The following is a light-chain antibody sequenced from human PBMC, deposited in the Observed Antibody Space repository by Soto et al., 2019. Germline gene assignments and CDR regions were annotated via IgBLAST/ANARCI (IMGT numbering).Light chain of an antibody. J-gene: IGKJ1*01. CDR2: KTS. CDR1: QSISSW. V-gene: IGKV1-5*03. CDR3: QHYNDYSWT. Sequence: DIHMTQSPSTLSASVGDRVTITCRASQSISSWLAWYQQKPGKAPNLLIYKTSNLESGVPSRFSGSGSGTEFTLTISSLQPDDFATYYCQHYNDYSWTFPQGTNVEIK.